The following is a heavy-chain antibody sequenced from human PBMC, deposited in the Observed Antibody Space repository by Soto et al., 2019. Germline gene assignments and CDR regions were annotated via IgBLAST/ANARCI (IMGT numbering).Heavy chain of an antibody. CDR2: INSDGSST. CDR1: GFTFSSYW. V-gene: IGHV3-74*01. Sequence: GGSLRLSCAASGFTFSSYWMHWVRQAPGKGLVWVSRINSDGSSTSYADSVKGRFTISRDNAKNTLYLQMNSLRAEDTAVYYCARVPFSYCSSTSCPFYYYYYGMDVWGQGTKVTVSS. D-gene: IGHD2-2*01. J-gene: IGHJ6*02. CDR3: ARVPFSYCSSTSCPFYYYYYGMDV.